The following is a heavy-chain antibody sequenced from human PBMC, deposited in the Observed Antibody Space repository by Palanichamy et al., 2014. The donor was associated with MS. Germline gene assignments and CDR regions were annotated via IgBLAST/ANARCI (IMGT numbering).Heavy chain of an antibody. J-gene: IGHJ5*02. CDR2: ISTTGFNT. D-gene: IGHD2-15*01. Sequence: EVQLVEVWGRAWYSLGGPVRLSCTVSGFTFSNNAMSWVRQAPGKGLEWVSSISTTGFNTYHADSVRGRFAISRDNSKNTLYLQMSSLKAEDTAVYYCARDIRVPTTNYGWFDPWGQGTLVTVSS. CDR3: ARDIRVPTTNYGWFDP. CDR1: GFTFSNNA. V-gene: IGHV3-23*04.